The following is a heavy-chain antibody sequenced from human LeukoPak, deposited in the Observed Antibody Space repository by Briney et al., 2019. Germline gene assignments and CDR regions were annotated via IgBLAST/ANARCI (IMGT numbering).Heavy chain of an antibody. CDR1: GFTFIRYS. V-gene: IGHV3-21*01. Sequence: GWSLKISCAASGFTFIRYSMNWVRQALGKGLEWVSSISSSSSYIYYADSVKGRFTISRDNAKNSLYLQMNSLRAEDTAVYYCARGTSPFDPWGRGTLVTVSS. J-gene: IGHJ5*02. CDR3: ARGTSPFDP. CDR2: ISSSSSYI.